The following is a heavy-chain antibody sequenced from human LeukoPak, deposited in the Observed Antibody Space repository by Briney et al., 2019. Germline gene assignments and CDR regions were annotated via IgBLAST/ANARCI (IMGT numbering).Heavy chain of an antibody. CDR3: ARGNDYWSGYIDY. J-gene: IGHJ4*02. Sequence: GGSLRLSCAASGFAFSSHWMHWVRQAPGKGLVWVSHVKNDGSSTNYADSVRGRFTISRDNAKNTLYLQMNRLRAEDTAVYYCARGNDYWSGYIDYWGQGTLVTVSS. V-gene: IGHV3-74*01. CDR2: VKNDGSST. CDR1: GFAFSSHW. D-gene: IGHD3-3*01.